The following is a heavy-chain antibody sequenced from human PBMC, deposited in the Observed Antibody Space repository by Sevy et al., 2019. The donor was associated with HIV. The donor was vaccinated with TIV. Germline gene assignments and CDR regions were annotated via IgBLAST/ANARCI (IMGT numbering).Heavy chain of an antibody. D-gene: IGHD4-17*01. V-gene: IGHV3-33*01. CDR2: IWYDGSNK. CDR3: ARGDYGDSIGGGFDY. CDR1: GFTFSSYG. Sequence: GGSLRLSCVASGFTFSSYGIHWVRQAPGKGLEWVALIWYDGSNKYYADSVKGRFTISRDNSKNTLDLQMNSLRAEDTAVYFCARGDYGDSIGGGFDYWDQGTLVTVSS. J-gene: IGHJ4*02.